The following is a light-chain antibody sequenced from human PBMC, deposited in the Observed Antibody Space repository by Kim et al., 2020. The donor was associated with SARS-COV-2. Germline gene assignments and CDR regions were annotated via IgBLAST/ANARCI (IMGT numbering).Light chain of an antibody. CDR3: QKYNNVPFT. CDR1: QAFNNY. V-gene: IGKV1-27*01. CDR2: AVS. J-gene: IGKJ3*01. Sequence: ASVGERVIITCRATQAFNNYLAWYQQRPGRVPRLLMYAVSTLQSGVPSRFSGSGSGTEFTLTITSLQPEDVGTYYCQKYNNVPFTFGPGTKVDIK.